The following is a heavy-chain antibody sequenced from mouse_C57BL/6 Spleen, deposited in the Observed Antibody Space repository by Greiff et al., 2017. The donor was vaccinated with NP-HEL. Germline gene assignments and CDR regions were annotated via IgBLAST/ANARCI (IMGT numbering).Heavy chain of an antibody. Sequence: VQLQQSGAELMKPGASVKLSCKATGYTFTGYWIEWVKQRPEHGLEWIGEILPGSGSTNYNEKFKGKATFTADKSSNTAYMQLSSLTIEDSAIYYCAMGWLRRNYAMDYWGQGNSVTVSS. CDR3: AMGWLRRNYAMDY. CDR1: GYTFTGYW. D-gene: IGHD2-2*01. V-gene: IGHV1-9*01. J-gene: IGHJ4*01. CDR2: ILPGSGST.